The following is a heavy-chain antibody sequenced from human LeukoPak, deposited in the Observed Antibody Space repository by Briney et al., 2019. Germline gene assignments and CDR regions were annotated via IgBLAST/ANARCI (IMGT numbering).Heavy chain of an antibody. D-gene: IGHD3-22*01. CDR2: INHSGST. CDR3: ARDYDSSGYYSLRTLDY. Sequence: SETLSLAAAVYGGSSGGYSWSGIPHPPGKGLDGIGEINHSGSTNYNPSLKSRVTISVDTSKNQFSLKLSSVTAADTAVYYCARDYDSSGYYSLRTLDYWGQGTLVTVSS. V-gene: IGHV4-34*01. CDR1: GGSSGGYS. J-gene: IGHJ4*02.